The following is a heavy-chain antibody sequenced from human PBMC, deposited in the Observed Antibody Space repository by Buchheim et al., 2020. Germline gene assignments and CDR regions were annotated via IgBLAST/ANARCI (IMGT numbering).Heavy chain of an antibody. J-gene: IGHJ6*02. CDR2: ISSSSRTI. CDR1: GFTFSSYS. Sequence: EVQLVESGGGLVQPGGSLRLSCAASGFTFSSYSMNWVRQAPGKGLEWVSYISSSSRTIYYADSVKGRFTISRANAKNSLYLQMNSLRAEDTAVYYCARILYGDPLVVYYYGMDVWGQGTT. V-gene: IGHV3-48*01. D-gene: IGHD4-17*01. CDR3: ARILYGDPLVVYYYGMDV.